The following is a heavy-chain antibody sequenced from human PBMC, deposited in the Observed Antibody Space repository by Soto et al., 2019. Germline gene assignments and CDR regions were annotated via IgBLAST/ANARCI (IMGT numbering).Heavy chain of an antibody. Sequence: EVQLVESGGGLVQPGGSLRLSCAASGFSFTDYWMHWVRQAPGKGLVWLSRVTGDGRGATYADFVKGRMTISRDNAKNTVYLRVDSLGVEDTAVYFCARVPDARAGMAIDYWRQGTMVTVSS. J-gene: IGHJ4*02. D-gene: IGHD1-1*01. V-gene: IGHV3-74*01. CDR1: GFSFTDYW. CDR2: VTGDGRGA. CDR3: ARVPDARAGMAIDY.